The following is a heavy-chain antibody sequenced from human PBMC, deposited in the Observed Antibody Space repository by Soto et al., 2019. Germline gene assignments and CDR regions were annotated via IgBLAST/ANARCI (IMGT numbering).Heavy chain of an antibody. CDR1: GFTFSSYG. CDR2: ISYDGSNK. CDR3: AKDYEDSNYGDYDWEY. D-gene: IGHD4-17*01. Sequence: GGSLRLSCAASGFTFSSYGMHWVRQAPGKGLEWVAVISYDGSNKYYADSVKGRFTISRDNSKNTLYLQMNSLRAEDTAVYYCAKDYEDSNYGDYDWEYWGQGTLVTVSS. J-gene: IGHJ4*02. V-gene: IGHV3-30*18.